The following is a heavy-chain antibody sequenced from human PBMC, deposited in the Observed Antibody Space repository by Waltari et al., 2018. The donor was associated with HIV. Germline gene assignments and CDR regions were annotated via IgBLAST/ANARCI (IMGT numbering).Heavy chain of an antibody. D-gene: IGHD6-19*01. J-gene: IGHJ4*02. Sequence: EVHLVQSGAEVKKPGESLKISCKASGFRFTNSWIGWVRQMPGKGLEWMGVIYAGHSDTAYSPSFQGQVTISTDKSINTAYLQWSSLKASDTAIYYCARGNRWQVLSWFDYWGQGTLVTVSS. CDR2: IYAGHSDT. V-gene: IGHV5-51*03. CDR1: GFRFTNSW. CDR3: ARGNRWQVLSWFDY.